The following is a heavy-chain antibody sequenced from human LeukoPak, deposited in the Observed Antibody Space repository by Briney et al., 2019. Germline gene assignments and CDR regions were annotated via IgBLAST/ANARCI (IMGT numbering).Heavy chain of an antibody. CDR2: IWYDGNNK. V-gene: IGHV3-33*01. J-gene: IGHJ4*02. D-gene: IGHD3-10*01. CDR3: ARGVRYRSGDYIDY. Sequence: GGSLRLSCAASGFTFSSYGMHWVRQAPGKGLEWVAVIWYDGNNKYYAGSVKGRFTISRDNSKNTLYLQMNSLRAEDTAVYYCARGVRYRSGDYIDYWGQGTLVTVSS. CDR1: GFTFSSYG.